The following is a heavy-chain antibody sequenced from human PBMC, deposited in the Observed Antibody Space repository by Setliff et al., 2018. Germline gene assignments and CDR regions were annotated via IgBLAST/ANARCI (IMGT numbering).Heavy chain of an antibody. CDR2: IYTTGST. CDR3: ARVRIVPYCMDV. CDR1: GGSIGSYY. Sequence: SETLSLTCTASGGSIGSYYWTWIRQPAGRGLEWIGRIYTTGSTNFNPSLNSRVTMSLDKSKNQFSLKLSSVTAADSAVYFCARVRIVPYCMDVWGKGTTVTVSS. V-gene: IGHV4-4*07. D-gene: IGHD2-15*01. J-gene: IGHJ6*03.